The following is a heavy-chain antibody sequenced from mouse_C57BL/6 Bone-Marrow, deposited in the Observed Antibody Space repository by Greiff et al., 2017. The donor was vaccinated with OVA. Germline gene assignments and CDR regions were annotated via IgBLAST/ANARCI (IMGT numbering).Heavy chain of an antibody. CDR1: GYTFTSYG. CDR3: AREGNSNYLDFDY. J-gene: IGHJ2*01. V-gene: IGHV1-81*01. D-gene: IGHD2-5*01. CDR2: IYPRSGNT. Sequence: VQLQQSGAELARPGASVKLSCKASGYTFTSYGISWVKQRTGQGLEWIGEIYPRSGNTYYNEKFKGKATLSADKSSSTAYMELRSLTSEDSAVYFCAREGNSNYLDFDYWGQGTTLTVSS.